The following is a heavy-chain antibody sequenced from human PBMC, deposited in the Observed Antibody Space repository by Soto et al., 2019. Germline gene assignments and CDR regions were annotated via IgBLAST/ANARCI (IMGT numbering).Heavy chain of an antibody. D-gene: IGHD6-19*01. CDR2: ISGSGVTT. CDR1: GFTFSDYA. J-gene: IGHJ4*02. V-gene: IGHV3-23*01. CDR3: AKDRKSGSGWYWDS. Sequence: GGSLRLSCAASGFTFSDYAMSWVRQAPGKGLEWVSAISGSGVTTYYADSVKGRFTISRGNSKNTLYLQMHSLRAEDTAVYYCAKDRKSGSGWYWDSWGQGTLVTVSS.